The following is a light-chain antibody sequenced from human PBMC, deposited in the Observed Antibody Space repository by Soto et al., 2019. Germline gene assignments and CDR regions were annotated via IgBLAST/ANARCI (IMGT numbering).Light chain of an antibody. CDR3: QQFNNYPLT. V-gene: IGKV1-5*03. Sequence: DIQMTQSPSTLSGSVGDRVTITCRASQTISSWLAWYQQKPGKAPKLLIYKASTLKSGVPSRFSGSGSGTEFTLTISSLQPEDFATYFCQQFNNYPLTFGGGTKVDNK. CDR1: QTISSW. CDR2: KAS. J-gene: IGKJ4*01.